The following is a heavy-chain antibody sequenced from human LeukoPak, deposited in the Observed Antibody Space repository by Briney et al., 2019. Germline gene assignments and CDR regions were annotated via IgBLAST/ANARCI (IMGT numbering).Heavy chain of an antibody. J-gene: IGHJ4*02. D-gene: IGHD4-17*01. CDR2: ISGSGGST. CDR1: GFTFSSYA. CDR3: AKGRKRTTVTTFDY. V-gene: IGHV3-23*01. Sequence: GGSLRLSCAASGFTFSSYAMSWVRQAPGKGLEWVSAISGSGGSTYYADSVKGRFTIPRDNSKNTLYLQMNSLRAEDTAVYYCAKGRKRTTVTTFDYWGQGTLVTVSS.